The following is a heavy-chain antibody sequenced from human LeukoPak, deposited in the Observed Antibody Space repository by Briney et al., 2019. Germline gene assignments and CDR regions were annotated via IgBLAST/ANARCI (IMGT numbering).Heavy chain of an antibody. Sequence: SETLSLTCTVSGGSISSYYWSWIRQPPGKGLEWIGYIYYGGSTNYNPSLKSRVTISVDTSKNQFSLKLSSVTAADTAVYYCAGDYYDILTGYYPHFDYWGQGTLVTVSS. J-gene: IGHJ4*02. CDR1: GGSISSYY. V-gene: IGHV4-59*01. CDR2: IYYGGST. CDR3: AGDYYDILTGYYPHFDY. D-gene: IGHD3-9*01.